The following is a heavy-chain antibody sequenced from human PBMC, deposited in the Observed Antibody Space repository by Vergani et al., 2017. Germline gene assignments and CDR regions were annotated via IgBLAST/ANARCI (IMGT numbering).Heavy chain of an antibody. J-gene: IGHJ6*02. CDR3: AKITGVYYSHGMDV. CDR1: GFTLSNYA. CDR2: LSGTGDRT. Sequence: EVQLLESGGGLVQPGGSLRLSCAGSGFTLSNYAMSWVRQGPGKGLEWVSGLSGTGDRTNYVDSVKGRFIISRDNSKKTLYLQMNSLRGEDTAVYYCAKITGVYYSHGMDVWGQGTTVTVSS. V-gene: IGHV3-23*01. D-gene: IGHD2-8*02.